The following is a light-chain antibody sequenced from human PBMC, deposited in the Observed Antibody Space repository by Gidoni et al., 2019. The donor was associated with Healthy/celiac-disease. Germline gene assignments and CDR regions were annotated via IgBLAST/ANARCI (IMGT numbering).Light chain of an antibody. CDR1: QSISSY. Sequence: DIQMTQSPSSLSASVGDRVTITCRASQSISSYLNWYQQKPRKAPKLLIYAASSLQSGVPSRFSCSGSGTDFTLTISSLQPEDFATYYCQQSYSTPITFGQGTRLEIK. J-gene: IGKJ5*01. CDR3: QQSYSTPIT. CDR2: AAS. V-gene: IGKV1-39*01.